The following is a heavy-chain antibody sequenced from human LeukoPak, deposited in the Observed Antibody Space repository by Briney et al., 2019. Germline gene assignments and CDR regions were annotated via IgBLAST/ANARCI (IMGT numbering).Heavy chain of an antibody. V-gene: IGHV4-34*01. CDR3: ARSYYDILTGLKYAFDI. J-gene: IGHJ3*02. Sequence: SGTLSLTCVVSGGSFSGYYWSWVRPPPGKGREWIGENNHSGSTNYNPSLKTRVTISVDTSKNQFSLKLSSVTAADTAVYYCARSYYDILTGLKYAFDIWGQGTMVTVSS. CDR1: GGSFSGYY. CDR2: NNHSGST. D-gene: IGHD3-9*01.